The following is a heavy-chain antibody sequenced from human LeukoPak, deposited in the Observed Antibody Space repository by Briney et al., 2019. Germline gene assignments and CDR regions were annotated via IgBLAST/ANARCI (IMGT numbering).Heavy chain of an antibody. CDR3: ARSCGDYYFDY. J-gene: IGHJ4*02. D-gene: IGHD4-17*01. Sequence: TSETLSLTCTVSGDSISSVDHYWSWIRQPPGKGLEWIGYIYYSGSTYFNPSLKSRVTISVDTSKNQFSLKLSSVTAADTAVYYCARSCGDYYFDYWGQGTLVTVSS. CDR1: GDSISSVDHY. CDR2: IYYSGST. V-gene: IGHV4-30-4*08.